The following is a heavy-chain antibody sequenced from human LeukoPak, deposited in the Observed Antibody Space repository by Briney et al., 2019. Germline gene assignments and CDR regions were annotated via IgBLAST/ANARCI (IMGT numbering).Heavy chain of an antibody. J-gene: IGHJ6*03. CDR3: ARDLRDYYYYMDV. CDR2: INPNTDVT. V-gene: IGHV1-2*02. Sequence: ASVKVSCKASGYTFTVYNIHSVRQAPGQGLEWMGWINPNTDVTNYAQKFQGRVTMSRDTSISTAYMELTRLRSDDTAVYYCARDLRDYYYYMDVWGKGTTVTVSS. CDR1: GYTFTVYN.